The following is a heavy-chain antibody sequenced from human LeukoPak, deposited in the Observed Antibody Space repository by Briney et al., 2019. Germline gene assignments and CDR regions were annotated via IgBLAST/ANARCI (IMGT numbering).Heavy chain of an antibody. CDR1: GFTFSSYS. Sequence: PGGSLRLSCAASGFTFSSYSMKWVRQAPGKGLEWVSYISSSSSTINYADSVKGRFTISRDKAKNSLYLHMNSLRAEDTAVYYCGAGYGGNPFDYWGQGTLVTVSS. D-gene: IGHD4-23*01. V-gene: IGHV3-48*01. CDR3: GAGYGGNPFDY. CDR2: ISSSSSTI. J-gene: IGHJ4*02.